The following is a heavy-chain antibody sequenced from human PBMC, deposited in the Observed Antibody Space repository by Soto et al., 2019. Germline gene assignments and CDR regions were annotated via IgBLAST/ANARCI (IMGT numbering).Heavy chain of an antibody. J-gene: IGHJ4*02. D-gene: IGHD1-26*01. Sequence: EVQLVDSGGGLVQPGGSLRLSCAASGFIFSNYVMSWVRQAQGKGLEWVSSISDSGGTSYYADSVKGRFTISRDNSKNTLYLQMNSLRAEDTAIYYCAKRPRALLTFDYWGQGTLVTVSS. V-gene: IGHV3-23*04. CDR1: GFIFSNYV. CDR2: ISDSGGTS. CDR3: AKRPRALLTFDY.